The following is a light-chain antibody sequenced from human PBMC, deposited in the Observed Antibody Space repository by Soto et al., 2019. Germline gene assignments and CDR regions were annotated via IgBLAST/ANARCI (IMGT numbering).Light chain of an antibody. Sequence: AIQMTQSPSSLSASVGARVTITCRASQDIRNELGWYQQKPGKAPKVLIYTASNLQSGVPSRFSGSGSGTDFTLTISSLQPEDSATYYCLQDHNYPRAFGQGTKVEVK. J-gene: IGKJ1*01. V-gene: IGKV1-6*01. CDR3: LQDHNYPRA. CDR2: TAS. CDR1: QDIRNE.